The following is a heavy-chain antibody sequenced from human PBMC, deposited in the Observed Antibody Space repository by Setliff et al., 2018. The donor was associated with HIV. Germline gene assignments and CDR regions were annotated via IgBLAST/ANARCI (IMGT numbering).Heavy chain of an antibody. D-gene: IGHD5-12*01. J-gene: IGHJ6*03. CDR1: GGSISSSSHH. CDR2: IYYSGNS. V-gene: IGHV4-39*01. CDR3: ARVGEGYSGDMDV. Sequence: KASETLSLTCTVSGGSISSSSHHWSWIRQTPGKWLEWIGSIYYSGNSYYNPSLQSRVTISVDTSKNQFSLKLSSVTAADTAVYYCARVGEGYSGDMDVWGKGTTVTVSS.